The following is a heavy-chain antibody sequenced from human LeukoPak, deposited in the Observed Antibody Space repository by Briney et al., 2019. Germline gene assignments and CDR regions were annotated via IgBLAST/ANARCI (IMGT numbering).Heavy chain of an antibody. Sequence: GGSLRLSCIVSGIKYNSYNLNWVRQAPGKGLEWVSSISSGSRYIVYADSVKGRFTVSRDNAKNSLYLQMNSLRAEYTAVYYCTRVRAGLQAFDTWGQGTLVTVSS. J-gene: IGHJ5*02. CDR3: TRVRAGLQAFDT. CDR1: GIKYNSYN. D-gene: IGHD4-11*01. V-gene: IGHV3-21*01. CDR2: ISSGSRYI.